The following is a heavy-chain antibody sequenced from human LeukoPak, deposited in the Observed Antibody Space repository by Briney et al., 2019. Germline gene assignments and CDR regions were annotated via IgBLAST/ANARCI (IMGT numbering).Heavy chain of an antibody. CDR2: MNPNSGNT. CDR3: GRGGWVNDDSGALFGMDV. J-gene: IGHJ6*02. Sequence: ASVKVSCKASGYTFSSYDINWVRQATGQGLEWMGRMNPNSGNTNYAQKFQGRVTMTRSTSTSTAYLELSSLRSDDTAVYYWGRGGWVNDDSGALFGMDVWGQGTTVTVSS. CDR1: GYTFSSYD. V-gene: IGHV1-8*02. D-gene: IGHD3-10*01.